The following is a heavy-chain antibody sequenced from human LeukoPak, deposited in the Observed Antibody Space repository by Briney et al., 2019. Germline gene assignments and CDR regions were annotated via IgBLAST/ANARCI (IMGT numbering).Heavy chain of an antibody. CDR3: TRGYYYYDSSGYRH. Sequence: AVKVSCKASGGTFSSYAISGVRPAPGQGLEWMGRIIPILGIANYAQKFQGRVTITADKSTSTAYMELSSLRSEETAVYYCTRGYYYYDSSGYRHWGQGTLVTVSS. CDR2: IIPILGIA. J-gene: IGHJ4*02. CDR1: GGTFSSYA. V-gene: IGHV1-69*04. D-gene: IGHD3-22*01.